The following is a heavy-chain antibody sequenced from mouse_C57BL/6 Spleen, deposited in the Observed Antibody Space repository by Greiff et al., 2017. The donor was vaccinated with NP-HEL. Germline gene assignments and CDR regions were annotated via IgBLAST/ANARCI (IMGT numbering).Heavy chain of an antibody. CDR2: TNPTNGRT. CDR1: GYTFTSYW. J-gene: IGHJ2*01. CDR3: ARIKKIVDTYIDY. Sequence: VQLQQSGAELVKAGASVKMSCKASGYTFTSYWMHWVKQRLGQGLEWFAETNPTNGRTYYNEKFKSKATLTVDKSSSTAYMLLSSPTFEDSAVYYCARIKKIVDTYIDYWGQGTTLTVS. D-gene: IGHD1-1*01. V-gene: IGHV1S81*02.